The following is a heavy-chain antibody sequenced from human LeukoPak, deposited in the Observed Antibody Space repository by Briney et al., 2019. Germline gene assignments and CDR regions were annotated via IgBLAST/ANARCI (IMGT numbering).Heavy chain of an antibody. CDR2: VGTGGDT. J-gene: IGHJ3*02. D-gene: IGHD6-13*01. Sequence: GGSLSLSWSASGFIFRKYDMHWVRQPRGKGLGCVSAVGTGGDTSSAGSVTGRFTVVRETANNTLYLPINSLRAGDTAMYYCASRSAAAGIDAFDIWGQGTMVTVSS. CDR1: GFIFRKYD. CDR3: ASRSAAAGIDAFDI. V-gene: IGHV3-13*01.